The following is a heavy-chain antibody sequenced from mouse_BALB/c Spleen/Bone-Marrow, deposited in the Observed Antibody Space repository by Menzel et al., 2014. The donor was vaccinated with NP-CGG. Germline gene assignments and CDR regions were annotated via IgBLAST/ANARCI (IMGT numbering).Heavy chain of an antibody. V-gene: IGHV2-9*02. CDR2: IWAGGST. D-gene: IGHD1-1*01. J-gene: IGHJ2*01. CDR1: GFSLTSYG. Sequence: VKLVESGPGLVAPSQSLSITCTVSGFSLTSYGLNWVRQPPGKGLEWLGVIWAGGSTNYNSALMSRMSIRKDNSKSXVFLKMNSLQTDDTAMYYCARNYGSSYFDYWGQGTTLTVSS. CDR3: ARNYGSSYFDY.